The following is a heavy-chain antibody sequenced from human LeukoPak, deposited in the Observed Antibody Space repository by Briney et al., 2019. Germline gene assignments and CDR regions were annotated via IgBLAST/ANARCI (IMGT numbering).Heavy chain of an antibody. CDR3: VRGGPYGSFDY. V-gene: IGHV3-7*01. Sequence: GGSLRLSCAASGFTFSSYWMSWVRQAPGKGLEWVANIKQDGSEKYYVDSVKGRFTISRDNAKNSLYLQMNSLRAEDTAVYYCVRGGPYGSFDYWGQGTLVTVSS. CDR1: GFTFSSYW. CDR2: IKQDGSEK. J-gene: IGHJ4*02. D-gene: IGHD4-17*01.